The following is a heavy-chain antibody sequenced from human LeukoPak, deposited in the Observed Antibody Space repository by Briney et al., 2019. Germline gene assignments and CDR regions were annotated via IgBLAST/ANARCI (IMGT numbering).Heavy chain of an antibody. CDR1: GVSFSGYY. D-gene: IGHD3-16*01. J-gene: IGHJ4*02. Sequence: SETLSLTCAVYGVSFSGYYWSWIRQPPGKGLEWIGEINHSGSTNYNPSLKSRVTISVDTSKNQFSLKLSSVTAADTAVYYCARVVGDLRRLDYWGQGTLVTVSS. V-gene: IGHV4-34*01. CDR3: ARVVGDLRRLDY. CDR2: INHSGST.